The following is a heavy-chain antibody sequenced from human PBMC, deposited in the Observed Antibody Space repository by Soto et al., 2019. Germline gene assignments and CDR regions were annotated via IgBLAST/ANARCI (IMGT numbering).Heavy chain of an antibody. CDR1: GFTFSSYG. CDR2: ISYDGSNK. Sequence: QVQLVESGGGVVQPGRSLRLSCAASGFTFSSYGMHWVRQAPGKGLEWVAVISYDGSNKYYADSVKGRFTISRDNSKNTLYLQMNSLRAEDTAVYYCAKDPAPWAAAGIDEWFDYWGQGTLVTVSS. J-gene: IGHJ4*02. D-gene: IGHD6-13*01. V-gene: IGHV3-30*18. CDR3: AKDPAPWAAAGIDEWFDY.